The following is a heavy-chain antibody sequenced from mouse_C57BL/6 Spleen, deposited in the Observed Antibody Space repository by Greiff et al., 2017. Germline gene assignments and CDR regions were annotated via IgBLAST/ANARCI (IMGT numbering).Heavy chain of an antibody. J-gene: IGHJ4*01. Sequence: VQRVESGPELVKPGASVKISCKASGYAFSSSWMNWVKQRPGKGLEWIGRIYPGDGDTNYNGKFKGKATLTADKSSSTAYMQLSSLTSEDSAVYYCARDSSGTGAMDYWGQGTSVTVSS. V-gene: IGHV1-82*01. CDR1: GYAFSSSW. CDR2: IYPGDGDT. D-gene: IGHD3-2*02. CDR3: ARDSSGTGAMDY.